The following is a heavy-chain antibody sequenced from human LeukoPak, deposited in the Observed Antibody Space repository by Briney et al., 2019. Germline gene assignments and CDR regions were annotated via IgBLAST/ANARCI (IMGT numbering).Heavy chain of an antibody. J-gene: IGHJ4*02. CDR1: GGSITSNSYY. CDR2: VYYAGTI. D-gene: IGHD6-13*01. Sequence: SETLSLTCTVSGGSITSNSYYWAWFRQPPGKGLEWIGSVYYAGTIYYNPSLKSRVTVSVDTSKTQFSLELSSVTAADTAVYYCARGSSSWYYWGQGTLVTVSS. V-gene: IGHV4-39*07. CDR3: ARGSSSWYY.